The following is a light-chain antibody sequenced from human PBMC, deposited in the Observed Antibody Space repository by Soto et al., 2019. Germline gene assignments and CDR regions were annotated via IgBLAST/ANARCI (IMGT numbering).Light chain of an antibody. V-gene: IGKV3-15*01. CDR2: GAS. J-gene: IGKJ1*01. CDR1: QSVSTN. Sequence: EIVMTQSPATLSVSPGERATLSCRASQSVSTNLAWYQHKPGQAPILLIYGASTRAAGVPARFSGSGSGTEFTLTLSSLQSEDFAVYSCQQYDNWPPWTFGQGTKVELK. CDR3: QQYDNWPPWT.